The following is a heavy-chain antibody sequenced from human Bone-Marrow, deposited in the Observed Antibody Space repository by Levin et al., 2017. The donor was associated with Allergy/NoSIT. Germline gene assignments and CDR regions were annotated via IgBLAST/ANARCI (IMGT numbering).Heavy chain of an antibody. D-gene: IGHD2-2*01. CDR1: GGSFSGYY. V-gene: IGHV4-34*01. CDR3: ARNGVVVVPAALDY. Sequence: GSLRLSCAVYGGSFSGYYWSWIRQPPGKGLEWIGEINHSGSTNYNPSLKSRVTISVDTSKNQFSLKLSSVTAADTAVYYCARNGVVVVPAALDYWGQGTLVTVSS. J-gene: IGHJ4*02. CDR2: INHSGST.